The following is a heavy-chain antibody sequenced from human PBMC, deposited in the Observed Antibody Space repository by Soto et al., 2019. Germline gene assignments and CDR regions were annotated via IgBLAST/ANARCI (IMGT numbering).Heavy chain of an antibody. V-gene: IGHV1-3*01. CDR3: ARVVGIAVDDY. Sequence: QVQLVQSGAEVKKPGASVKVSCKASGYTFTSYAMHWVRQAPGQRLEWMGWINAGNGNSKYSQKFQGRVTITRDTSASTAYMELSSLRSEDTAVYYCARVVGIAVDDYWGQGTLVTVSS. J-gene: IGHJ4*02. D-gene: IGHD6-19*01. CDR1: GYTFTSYA. CDR2: INAGNGNS.